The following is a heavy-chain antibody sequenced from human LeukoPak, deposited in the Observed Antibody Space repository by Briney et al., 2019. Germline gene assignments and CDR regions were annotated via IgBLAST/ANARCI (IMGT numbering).Heavy chain of an antibody. CDR1: GFTVSSNY. CDR3: ASAGQGGYSPHWLPHYYGMDV. CDR2: IYSGGST. Sequence: GGSLRLSCAASGFTVSSNYMSWVRQAPGKGLEWVSVIYSGGSTYYADSVKGRFTISRDNSKNTLYLQMNSLRAEDTAVYYCASAGQGGYSPHWLPHYYGMDVWGKGTTVTVSS. D-gene: IGHD5-18*01. V-gene: IGHV3-53*01. J-gene: IGHJ6*04.